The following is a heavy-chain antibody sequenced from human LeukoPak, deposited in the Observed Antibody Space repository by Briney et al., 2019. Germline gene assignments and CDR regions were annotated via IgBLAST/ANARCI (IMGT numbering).Heavy chain of an antibody. CDR3: ARHQFDSYFDY. V-gene: IGHV3-33*01. CDR1: GFTFSSYG. J-gene: IGHJ4*02. CDR2: IWYDGSNK. Sequence: GRSLRLSCAASGFTFSSYGMHWVRQAPGKGLEWAAVIWYDGSNKYYADSVKGRFTISRDNSKNTLYLQMNSLRAEDTAVYYCARHQFDSYFDYWGQGTLVTVSS. D-gene: IGHD3-9*01.